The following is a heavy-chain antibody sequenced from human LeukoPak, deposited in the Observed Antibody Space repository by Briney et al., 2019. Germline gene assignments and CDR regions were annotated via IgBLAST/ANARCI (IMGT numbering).Heavy chain of an antibody. D-gene: IGHD6-13*01. CDR2: INPKSGGT. V-gene: IGHV1-2*02. CDR3: ARDLEAAAGTFGMDV. Sequence: ASVKVSCKASGYTFTGYYMHWVRPAPGQGLEWMGWINPKSGGTNYAQKFQGRVTMTRDVSISTAYMELSRLRSDDTAVYYCARDLEAAAGTFGMDVWGQGTTVTVSS. CDR1: GYTFTGYY. J-gene: IGHJ6*02.